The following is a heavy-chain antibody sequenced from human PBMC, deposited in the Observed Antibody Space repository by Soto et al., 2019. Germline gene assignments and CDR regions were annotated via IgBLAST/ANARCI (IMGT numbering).Heavy chain of an antibody. V-gene: IGHV1-24*01. J-gene: IGHJ4*02. D-gene: IGHD3-9*01. CDR3: ATDIRDAHYDILTGEIYFDY. CDR1: GYTLTELS. Sequence: ASVKVSCKVSGYTLTELSMHWVRQAPGKGLEWAGGFDPEHGETIYTQKNQGRDNMTEDTSTDTAYIELSSLRSEDTAVYYCATDIRDAHYDILTGEIYFDYWGQGTLVTVSS. CDR2: FDPEHGET.